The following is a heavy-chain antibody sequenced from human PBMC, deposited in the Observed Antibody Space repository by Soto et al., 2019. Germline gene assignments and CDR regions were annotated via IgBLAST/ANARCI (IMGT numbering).Heavy chain of an antibody. CDR3: ARDIESVTAKHFFYYYAMDV. D-gene: IGHD2-8*01. CDR2: VSANNGHT. J-gene: IGHJ6*02. Sequence: QGQLVQSGAEVKKPGASVKLSCKASGFTFSNYGLNWVRQAPGQGLEWMGWVSANNGHTNYAQNLQCRVSMTTDTSTSTAYMELRGLTFDDTAVYYCARDIESVTAKHFFYYYAMDVWGQGTTVTVSS. CDR1: GFTFSNYG. V-gene: IGHV1-18*01.